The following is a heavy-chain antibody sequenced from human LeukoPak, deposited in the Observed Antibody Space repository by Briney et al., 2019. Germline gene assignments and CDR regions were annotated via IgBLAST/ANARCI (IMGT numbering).Heavy chain of an antibody. Sequence: GGSLRLSCAASGFTFTNAWMTWVRQAPGKGLEWVGRIKSKGDRETTDYAAPVKGRFFMSRDDSKATVFLQMYSLNADDTAVYYCATDLGLTMIRGVIVHWGLGALVTVSS. J-gene: IGHJ4*02. V-gene: IGHV3-15*01. CDR1: GFTFTNAW. CDR2: IKSKGDRETT. D-gene: IGHD3-10*01. CDR3: ATDLGLTMIRGVIVH.